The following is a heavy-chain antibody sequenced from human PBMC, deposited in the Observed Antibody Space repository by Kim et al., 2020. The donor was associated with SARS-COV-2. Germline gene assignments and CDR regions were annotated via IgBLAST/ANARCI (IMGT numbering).Heavy chain of an antibody. Sequence: ASVKVSCKASGYTFTSYGISWVRQAPGQGLEWMGWISAYNGNTNYAQKLQGRVTMTTDTSTSTAYMELRSLRSDDTAVYYCARDDDMITFGGVIVFDYWGQGTLVTVSS. CDR2: ISAYNGNT. V-gene: IGHV1-18*01. CDR1: GYTFTSYG. J-gene: IGHJ4*02. CDR3: ARDDDMITFGGVIVFDY. D-gene: IGHD3-16*02.